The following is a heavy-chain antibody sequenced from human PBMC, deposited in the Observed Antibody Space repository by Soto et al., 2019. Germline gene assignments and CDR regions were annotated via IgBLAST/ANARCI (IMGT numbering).Heavy chain of an antibody. Sequence: EVQLVGSGGGLVQPGGSLRLSCEASGFTFRNYDMHWVRQGTGKGLEWVSGISAAGDPDYADSVEGRFTISRENAQNSFFLQMNSLRAGDTAVYYCARTDRDFYGLDVWGQGTTVIVSS. J-gene: IGHJ6*02. CDR2: ISAAGDP. CDR3: ARTDRDFYGLDV. V-gene: IGHV3-13*05. CDR1: GFTFRNYD.